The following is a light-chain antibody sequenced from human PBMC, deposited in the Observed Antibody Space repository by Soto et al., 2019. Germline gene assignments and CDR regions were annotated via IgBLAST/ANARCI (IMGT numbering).Light chain of an antibody. V-gene: IGKV4-1*01. Sequence: DVVMTQSPDSLAVSLGERATINCKSSQSVLYSSNNKNYLAWYQQKPGQPPKLLIYWASTRESGVPDRFSGSGSETDFTLTIVSLQAEDVAVYYCQQYYSLPLTCGGGTKVEIK. J-gene: IGKJ4*01. CDR3: QQYYSLPLT. CDR2: WAS. CDR1: QSVLYSSNNKNY.